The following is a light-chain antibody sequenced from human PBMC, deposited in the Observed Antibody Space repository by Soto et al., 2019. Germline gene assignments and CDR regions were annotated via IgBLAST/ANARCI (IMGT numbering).Light chain of an antibody. J-gene: IGLJ2*01. Sequence: SYGLTQPPSVSVAPGETARISCGGNNIGSKGIHWYQQKPGQAPVLVIYSDTDLPPVIPERFSGSNSANMATLTISRVEAGDEADYYCQVWDSGSAHVLFGGGTKVTVL. CDR1: NIGSKG. CDR3: QVWDSGSAHVL. V-gene: IGLV3-21*01. CDR2: SDT.